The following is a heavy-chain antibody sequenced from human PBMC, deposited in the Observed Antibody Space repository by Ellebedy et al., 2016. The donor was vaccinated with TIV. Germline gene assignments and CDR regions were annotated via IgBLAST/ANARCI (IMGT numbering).Heavy chain of an antibody. Sequence: AASVKVSCKASGYTFTSYYMHWVRQAPGQGLEWMGIINPSGGSTSYAQKFQGRVTMTRDTSTSTVYMELSSLRSEDTAVYYCARAPGVVRGVIRWSDYYGMDVWGQGTTVTVSS. CDR2: INPSGGST. J-gene: IGHJ6*02. CDR3: ARAPGVVRGVIRWSDYYGMDV. D-gene: IGHD3-10*01. V-gene: IGHV1-46*01. CDR1: GYTFTSYY.